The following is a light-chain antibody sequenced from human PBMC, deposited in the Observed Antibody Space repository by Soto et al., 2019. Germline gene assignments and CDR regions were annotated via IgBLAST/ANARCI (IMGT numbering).Light chain of an antibody. V-gene: IGKV3-15*01. J-gene: IGKJ1*01. CDR1: QSVSSN. CDR3: QQYNNWPET. CDR2: DAS. Sequence: EIVMTQSPATLSVSPGERVTLSCRASQSVSSNLAWYQQKPGQAPRLLIYDASTRATDIPARFSGSGSGTEFTLTISSLQSEDFAVYYCQQYNNWPETFGQGTKVEIK.